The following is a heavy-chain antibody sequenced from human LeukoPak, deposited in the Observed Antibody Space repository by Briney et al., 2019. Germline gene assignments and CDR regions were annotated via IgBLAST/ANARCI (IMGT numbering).Heavy chain of an antibody. V-gene: IGHV7-4-1*02. CDR2: INTNTGNP. CDR1: GYTFTSYA. D-gene: IGHD5-24*01. Sequence: GASVKVSCKASGYTFTSYAMNWVRQAPGQGLEWMGRINTNTGNPTYAQGFTGRFVFSLDTSVSTAYLQISSLKAEDTAVYYCARSIEMATSYYYYYGMDVWGQGTTVTVSS. CDR3: ARSIEMATSYYYYYGMDV. J-gene: IGHJ6*02.